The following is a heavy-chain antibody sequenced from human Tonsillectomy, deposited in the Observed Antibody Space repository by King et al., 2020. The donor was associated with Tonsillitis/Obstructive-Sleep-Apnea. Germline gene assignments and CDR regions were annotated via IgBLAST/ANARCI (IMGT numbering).Heavy chain of an antibody. CDR1: GFTFNVYD. D-gene: IGHD2-21*01. CDR2: IGTAGDT. Sequence: VQLVESGGGLVQPGGSLRLSCAASGFTFNVYDMHWVRQGTGKGLEWVSRIGTAGDTYYPGSVKGRFTISRENAKNSLYLQMNSLSAGDTAVYYCARVGWCDVFDIWGQGTMVTVSS. J-gene: IGHJ3*02. V-gene: IGHV3-13*01. CDR3: ARVGWCDVFDI.